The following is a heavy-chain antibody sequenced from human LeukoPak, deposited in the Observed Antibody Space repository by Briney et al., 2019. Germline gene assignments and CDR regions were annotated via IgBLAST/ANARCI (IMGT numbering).Heavy chain of an antibody. CDR3: ARDSGSGYYPDY. V-gene: IGHV1-46*01. CDR2: INPSGGST. D-gene: IGHD3-3*01. J-gene: IGHJ4*02. CDR1: GYTFTSYY. Sequence: ASVKVSRKASGYTFTSYYMHWVRQAPGQGLEWMGIINPSGGSTSYAQKFQGRVTMTRDTSTSTVYMELSSLRSEDTAVYYCARDSGSGYYPDYWGQGTLVPVSS.